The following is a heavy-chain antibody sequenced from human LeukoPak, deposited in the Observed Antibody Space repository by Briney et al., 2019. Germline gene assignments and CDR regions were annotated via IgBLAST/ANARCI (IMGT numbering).Heavy chain of an antibody. CDR2: INPNSGGT. CDR1: GYTFTGYY. CDR3: ARESPPGIAVAGDFDY. V-gene: IGHV1-2*02. J-gene: IGHJ4*02. D-gene: IGHD6-19*01. Sequence: ASVKVSCKASGYTFTGYYMHWVRQAPGQGLEWMGWINPNSGGTNYAQKFQGRVTMTRDTSISTAYMELSRLRSDDTAVYYCARESPPGIAVAGDFDYWGQGTLVTVSS.